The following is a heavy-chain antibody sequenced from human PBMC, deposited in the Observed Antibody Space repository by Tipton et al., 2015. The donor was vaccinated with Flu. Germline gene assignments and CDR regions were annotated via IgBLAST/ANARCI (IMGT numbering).Heavy chain of an antibody. V-gene: IGHV4-38-2*02. J-gene: IGHJ5*02. CDR1: GYSISSGYY. D-gene: IGHD3-10*01. CDR3: ARVVANVPDP. CDR2: IYHTGST. Sequence: TLSLTCTVSGYSISSGYYWGWIRQPPGKRLEWIGSIYHTGSTFYNPSLMSRVTVSVDTSRNQFSLKLTSVTATDTAVYYCARVVANVPDPWGQGTLVTVSS.